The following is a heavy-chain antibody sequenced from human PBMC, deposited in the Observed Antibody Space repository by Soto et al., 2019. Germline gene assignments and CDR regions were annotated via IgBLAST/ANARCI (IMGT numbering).Heavy chain of an antibody. CDR2: INSDGSST. Sequence: EVQLVESGGGLVQPGGSLRLSCAASGFTFSSYWMHWVRQAPGKGLVWVSRINSDGSSTSYADSVKGRFTISRDNAKNTLDLQMNSLRDGDTAVYYCARGPYVLWSYRYPGWYCGLWGRGTLVTVSS. D-gene: IGHD3-16*02. CDR3: ARGPYVLWSYRYPGWYCGL. CDR1: GFTFSSYW. J-gene: IGHJ2*01. V-gene: IGHV3-74*01.